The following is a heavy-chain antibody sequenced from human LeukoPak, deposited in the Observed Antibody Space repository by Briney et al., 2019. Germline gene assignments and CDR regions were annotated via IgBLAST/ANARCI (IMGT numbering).Heavy chain of an antibody. Sequence: GAPVKVSCKASGYTFTSYYLHWVRQAPGEGLEWMGIISPSDGSTTYTQKFQGRVTMTRDTSTSTVYMEMSSLRSEDTAVYYCATVWSLVGDYWGQGTLVTVSS. CDR1: GYTFTSYY. CDR2: ISPSDGST. D-gene: IGHD2-15*01. V-gene: IGHV1-46*01. J-gene: IGHJ4*02. CDR3: ATVWSLVGDY.